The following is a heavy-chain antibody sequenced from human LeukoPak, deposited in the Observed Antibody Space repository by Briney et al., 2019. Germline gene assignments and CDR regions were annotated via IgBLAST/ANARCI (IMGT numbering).Heavy chain of an antibody. Sequence: SETLSLTCTVSGGSISSYYWSWIRRPPGEGLEWIGYICHSGSSDYNPSLKSRVTISVDTSKNQFSLKLGSVTAADTGVYYCAGGKPAAGYGMDVWGQGTTVTVSS. J-gene: IGHJ6*02. CDR3: AGGKPAAGYGMDV. CDR2: ICHSGSS. V-gene: IGHV4-59*01. D-gene: IGHD6-13*01. CDR1: GGSISSYY.